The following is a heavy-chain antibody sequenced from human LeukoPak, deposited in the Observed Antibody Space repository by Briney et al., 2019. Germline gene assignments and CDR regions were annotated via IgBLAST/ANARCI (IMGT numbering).Heavy chain of an antibody. CDR1: GGTFSSYA. Sequence: ASVKVSCKASGGTFSSYAISWVRQAPGQGLEWMGGTIPIFGTANYAQKFQGRVTITADESTSTAYMELSSLRSEDTAVYYCARDQTTVVTGEAFDYWGQGTLVTVSS. CDR2: TIPIFGTA. D-gene: IGHD4-23*01. V-gene: IGHV1-69*13. CDR3: ARDQTTVVTGEAFDY. J-gene: IGHJ4*02.